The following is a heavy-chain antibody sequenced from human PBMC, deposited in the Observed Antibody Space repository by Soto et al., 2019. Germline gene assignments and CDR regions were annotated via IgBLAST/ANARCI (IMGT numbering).Heavy chain of an antibody. CDR2: INWNDDK. V-gene: IGHV2-5*01. CDR1: GFSLSTSGMA. D-gene: IGHD6-13*01. Sequence: ESGPTLVNPTQTLTLTCTFSGFSLSTSGMAVGWNRQPPGKALEWLALINWNDDKRYSPSLKSRLTITKGTSKNQVVLTMTNMDPLDTATYYCARRNIAAGTHAEDYWGQGTLVTVSS. J-gene: IGHJ4*02. CDR3: ARRNIAAGTHAEDY.